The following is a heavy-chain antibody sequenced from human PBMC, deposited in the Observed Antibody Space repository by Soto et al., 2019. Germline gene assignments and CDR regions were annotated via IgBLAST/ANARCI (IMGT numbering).Heavy chain of an antibody. D-gene: IGHD6-13*01. Sequence: EVQLVESGGGLVKPGGSLRLSCAASGFTFSSYSMNWVRQAPGKGLEWVSSISSSSSYIYYADSVKGRFTISRDNAKNSLYLQMNSLRAEDTAVYYCARMRLAAAGPPAYWGQGTLVTVSS. CDR3: ARMRLAAAGPPAY. CDR2: ISSSSSYI. V-gene: IGHV3-21*01. CDR1: GFTFSSYS. J-gene: IGHJ4*02.